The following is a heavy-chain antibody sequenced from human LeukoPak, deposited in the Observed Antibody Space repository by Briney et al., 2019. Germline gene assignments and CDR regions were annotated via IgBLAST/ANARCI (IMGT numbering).Heavy chain of an antibody. V-gene: IGHV4-61*02. Sequence: PSETLSLTCTVSGDSISSGTYYWNWIRQPAGKGLEWIGRIYTSGSTNYNPSLRSRVTISVDTSENQISLKLTSVTAADTAVYYCARDPHRGGDYDYWGQGTLVTVSS. D-gene: IGHD4-17*01. CDR2: IYTSGST. CDR3: ARDPHRGGDYDY. CDR1: GDSISSGTYY. J-gene: IGHJ4*02.